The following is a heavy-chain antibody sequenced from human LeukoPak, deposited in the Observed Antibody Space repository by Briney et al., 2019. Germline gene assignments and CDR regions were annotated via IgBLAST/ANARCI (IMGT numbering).Heavy chain of an antibody. V-gene: IGHV3-9*01. CDR3: SKSDWNDLPVDY. CDR1: GFTFDDYA. Sequence: GRSLRLSCAASGFTFDDYAMHWVRQAPGKGLEWVSGISWNSGSIGYADSVKGRFTISRDNAKNSLYLQMNSLRAEDTAVYYCSKSDWNDLPVDYWGKGTLVTVPS. J-gene: IGHJ4*02. D-gene: IGHD1-1*01. CDR2: ISWNSGSI.